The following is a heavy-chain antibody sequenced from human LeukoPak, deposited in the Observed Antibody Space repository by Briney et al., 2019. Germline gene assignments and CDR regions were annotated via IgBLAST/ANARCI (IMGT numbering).Heavy chain of an antibody. J-gene: IGHJ4*02. CDR3: ARGCISMVRGLIRVTHFDS. CDR2: IKQDGSEK. Sequence: GGSLRLSCTASGFTFSAYWMSWVRQAPGKGLEWVANIKQDGSEKYYVDSVKGRFTVSKDNARNSLFLQMNSLRTEDTAVYYCARGCISMVRGLIRVTHFDSWGQGTLATVSS. V-gene: IGHV3-7*01. CDR1: GFTFSAYW. D-gene: IGHD3-10*01.